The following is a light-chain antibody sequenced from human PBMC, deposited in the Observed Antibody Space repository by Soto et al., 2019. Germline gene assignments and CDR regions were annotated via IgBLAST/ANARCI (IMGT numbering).Light chain of an antibody. CDR2: TAS. J-gene: IGKJ1*01. Sequence: VIWMTQSPSLLSASTGDRVTISCRMSQGISSYLAWYQQKPGKAPRLLIYTASTLESGVPSRFSASGSGTEFTLTISSLHPDDFATYYCQEYNNYWTFGQGTKVDIK. CDR3: QEYNNYWT. V-gene: IGKV1D-8*03. CDR1: QGISSY.